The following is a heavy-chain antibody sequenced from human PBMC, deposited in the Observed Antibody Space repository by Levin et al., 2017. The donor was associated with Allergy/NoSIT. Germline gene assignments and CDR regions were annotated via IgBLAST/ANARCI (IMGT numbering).Heavy chain of an antibody. CDR3: ARGSRGWGPGGDL. D-gene: IGHD6-19*01. CDR1: GFTFNTYW. V-gene: IGHV3-74*01. CDR2: INSDESST. Sequence: PGGSLRLSCAASGFTFNTYWMHWVRQAPGKGLVWVSRINSDESSTNYADSVKGRFTISRDNAKNTLYLQMNSLRAEDTAVYYCARGSRGWGPGGDLWGRGTLVTVSS. J-gene: IGHJ2*01.